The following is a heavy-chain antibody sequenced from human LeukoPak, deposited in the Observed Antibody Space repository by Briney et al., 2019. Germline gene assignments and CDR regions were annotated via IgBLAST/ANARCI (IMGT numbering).Heavy chain of an antibody. CDR2: IIPIFGTA. J-gene: IGHJ5*02. Sequence: GASVKVSCKASGGTFSSYAISWVRQAPGQGLEWMGGIIPIFGTANYAQKFQGRVTITADKSTSTAYMELSSLRSEDTAVYYCAREGITGENWFDPWGQGTLVTVSS. CDR1: GGTFSSYA. CDR3: AREGITGENWFDP. V-gene: IGHV1-69*06. D-gene: IGHD1-20*01.